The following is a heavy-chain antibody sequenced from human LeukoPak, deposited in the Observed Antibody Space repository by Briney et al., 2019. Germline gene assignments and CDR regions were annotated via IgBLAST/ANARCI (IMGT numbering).Heavy chain of an antibody. D-gene: IGHD3-9*01. CDR3: AKVYYDILTGPYYFDY. CDR2: ISGSGGNT. Sequence: PGGSLRLSCAASGFTLSSHAMTWVRQDPGKGLEWVAAISGSGGNTYYADSVKGRFTISRDNSKNTLYLQMNSLRAEDTAVYYCAKVYYDILTGPYYFDYWGQGTLVTVSS. V-gene: IGHV3-23*01. CDR1: GFTLSSHA. J-gene: IGHJ4*02.